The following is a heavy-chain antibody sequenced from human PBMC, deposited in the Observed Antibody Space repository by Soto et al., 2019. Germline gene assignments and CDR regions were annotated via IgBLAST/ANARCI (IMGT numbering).Heavy chain of an antibody. CDR3: AQARLRAVYGIAF. Sequence: LSLTCRVSDGSISSGGDYFSGSRQHPGKGLEWIGYIYYNGNTYFSPSLKSRLTISIDTSKNQFSLKLSSVTAADTAMYYCAQARLRAVYGIAFWGQGTMGPVSS. V-gene: IGHV4-31*03. D-gene: IGHD4-17*01. J-gene: IGHJ6*01. CDR1: DGSISSGGDY. CDR2: IYYNGNT.